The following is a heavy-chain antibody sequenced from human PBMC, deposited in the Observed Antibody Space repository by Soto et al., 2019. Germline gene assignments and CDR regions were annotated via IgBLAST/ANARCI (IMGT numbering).Heavy chain of an antibody. V-gene: IGHV3-21*01. D-gene: IGHD3-10*01. CDR1: GFGFSFSNYY. CDR2: VSRSGHMT. CDR3: AGPYGSDDS. Sequence: EVQLVESGGGLVRPGGSLSLSCAASGFGFSFSNYYMNWIRQAPGKGLEWVSPVSRSGHMTFFALSVNGRFTISRDNGRNSLYVQMCRLRSEDSGVYFCAGPYGSDDSWGPGPLVTGSS. J-gene: IGHJ5*01.